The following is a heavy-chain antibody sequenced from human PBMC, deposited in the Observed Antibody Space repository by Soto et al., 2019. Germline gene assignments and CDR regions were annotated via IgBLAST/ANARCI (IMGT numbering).Heavy chain of an antibody. CDR2: ISYDGSNK. CDR1: GFTFSSYG. J-gene: IGHJ4*02. Sequence: GGSLRLACAASGFTFSSYGMHWVRQAPGKGLEWVAVISYDGSNKYYADSVKGRFTISRDNSKNTLYLQMNSLRAEDTAVYYCAKDGEGIAVAGPDYWGQGPLVTVSS. V-gene: IGHV3-30*18. D-gene: IGHD6-19*01. CDR3: AKDGEGIAVAGPDY.